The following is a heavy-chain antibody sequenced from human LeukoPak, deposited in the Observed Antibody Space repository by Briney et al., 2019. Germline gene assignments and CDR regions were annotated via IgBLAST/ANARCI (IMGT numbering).Heavy chain of an antibody. J-gene: IGHJ6*03. CDR1: GFTFSSYS. CDR3: ARDELFGVAAAENYMDV. V-gene: IGHV3-48*01. D-gene: IGHD6-13*01. CDR2: ISSSSSTI. Sequence: GGSLRLSCAASGFTFSSYSMNWVRQAPGKGLEWVSYISSSSSTIYYADSVKGRFTISRDNAKNSLYLQMNSLRAEDTAVYYCARDELFGVAAAENYMDVWGKGTTVTVSS.